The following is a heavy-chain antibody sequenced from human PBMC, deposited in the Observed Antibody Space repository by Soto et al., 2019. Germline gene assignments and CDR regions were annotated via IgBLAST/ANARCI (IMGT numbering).Heavy chain of an antibody. Sequence: SETLSLTCTVSGGSISSGGYYWSWIRQHPGKGLEWIGYIYYSGSAYYNPSLKSRVTISVDTSKNQFSLKLSSVTAADTAVYYCARVGGDGYNYDYYYYGMDVWGQGTTVTVSS. CDR2: IYYSGSA. CDR1: GGSISSGGYY. V-gene: IGHV4-31*03. CDR3: ARVGGDGYNYDYYYYGMDV. D-gene: IGHD5-12*01. J-gene: IGHJ6*02.